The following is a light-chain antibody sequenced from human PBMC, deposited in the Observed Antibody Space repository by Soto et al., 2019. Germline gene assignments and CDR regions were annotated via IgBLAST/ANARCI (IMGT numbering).Light chain of an antibody. J-gene: IGLJ2*01. CDR3: QAWDSSRTV. CDR1: KLGDKY. CDR2: QDT. Sequence: SYELTQPPSVSVSPGQTASITCSGDKLGDKYASWYQQKPGQSPVLVIYQDTKRPSGIPERFSGSKSGSTATLTISGTQAMDEADYYCQAWDSSRTVFGGGTKVTVL. V-gene: IGLV3-1*01.